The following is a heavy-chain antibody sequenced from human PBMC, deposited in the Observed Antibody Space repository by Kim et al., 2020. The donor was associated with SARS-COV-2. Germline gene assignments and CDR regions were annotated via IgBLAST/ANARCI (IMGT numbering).Heavy chain of an antibody. Sequence: SETLSLTCTVSGGSITTYYWSWIRQPPGKGLQWIGYMFDSGSTEYNPSLKSRVTISTDTSRNQFSLKLTSVTAADTAVYFCARFSIGHGSGWGGALDPWGQGTLVTVSS. CDR3: ARFSIGHGSGWGGALDP. D-gene: IGHD6-19*01. J-gene: IGHJ5*02. CDR1: GGSITTYY. V-gene: IGHV4-59*13. CDR2: MFDSGST.